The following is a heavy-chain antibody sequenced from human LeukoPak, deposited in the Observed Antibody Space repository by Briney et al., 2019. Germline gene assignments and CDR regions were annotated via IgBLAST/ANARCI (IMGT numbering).Heavy chain of an antibody. Sequence: PGGSLRLSCAASGFTFSSYEMNWVRQAPGKGLEWVSYISSSGSTIYYADSVKGRFTISRDNAKNSLYLQMNSLRAEDTAVYYCVRDLPGDYDSSGYYYYYYYGMDVWGQGTTVTVSS. V-gene: IGHV3-48*03. CDR3: VRDLPGDYDSSGYYYYYYYGMDV. CDR1: GFTFSSYE. CDR2: ISSSGSTI. J-gene: IGHJ6*02. D-gene: IGHD3-22*01.